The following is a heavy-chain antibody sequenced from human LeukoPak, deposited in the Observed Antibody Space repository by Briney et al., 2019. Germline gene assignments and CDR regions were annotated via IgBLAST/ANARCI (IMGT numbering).Heavy chain of an antibody. CDR1: GGSISSYY. CDR2: IYYSGST. D-gene: IGHD5-12*01. Sequence: SETLSLTCTVSGGSISSYYWSWIRQPPGKGLEWIGYIYYSGSTNYNPSLKSRVTISVDTSKNQFSLKLSSVTAADTAVYYCARHDPIVATISFDYWGQGTLVTVSS. V-gene: IGHV4-59*08. J-gene: IGHJ4*02. CDR3: ARHDPIVATISFDY.